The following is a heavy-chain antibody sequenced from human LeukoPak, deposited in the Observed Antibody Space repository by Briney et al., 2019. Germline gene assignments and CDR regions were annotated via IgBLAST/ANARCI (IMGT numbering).Heavy chain of an antibody. J-gene: IGHJ5*02. CDR3: AKAGTTGIHHWFDP. V-gene: IGHV4-38-2*01. CDR2: IYHSGST. CDR1: GYSISSGYY. Sequence: SETLSLTCAVSGYSISSGYYWGWIRQPPGKGLEWIGSIYHSGSTYYNPSLKSRVTISVDTSKNQFSLKLSSVTAADTAVYYCAKAGTTGIHHWFDPWGQGNLVTVSS. D-gene: IGHD1-1*01.